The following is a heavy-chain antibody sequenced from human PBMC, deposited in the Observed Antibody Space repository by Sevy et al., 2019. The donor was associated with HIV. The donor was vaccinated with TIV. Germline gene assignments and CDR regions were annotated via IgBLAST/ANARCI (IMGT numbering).Heavy chain of an antibody. J-gene: IGHJ3*02. V-gene: IGHV3-9*01. CDR3: AKDIAQGERRAFDI. CDR1: GFTFDDYA. D-gene: IGHD1-1*01. Sequence: GGSLRLSCAASGFTFDDYAMHWVRQAPGKGLEWVSGISWNSGSIGYADSVKGRFTISRDNAKNSLYLQMNSLRAEDTALYYCAKDIAQGERRAFDIWGQGTMVTVSS. CDR2: ISWNSGSI.